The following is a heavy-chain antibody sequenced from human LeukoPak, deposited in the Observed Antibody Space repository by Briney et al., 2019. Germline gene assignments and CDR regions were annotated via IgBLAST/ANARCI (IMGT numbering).Heavy chain of an antibody. CDR1: GFTFSSYG. CDR2: ISYDGSNK. V-gene: IGHV3-30*18. J-gene: IGHJ4*02. D-gene: IGHD5-18*01. Sequence: PGRSLRLSCAASGFTFSSYGMHWVRQAPGKGLEWVAVISYDGSNKYYADSVKGRFTISRDNAKNSLYLQMNGLRAEDTALYYCAKGDTALIGLEYYFDYWGQGTLVTVSS. CDR3: AKGDTALIGLEYYFDY.